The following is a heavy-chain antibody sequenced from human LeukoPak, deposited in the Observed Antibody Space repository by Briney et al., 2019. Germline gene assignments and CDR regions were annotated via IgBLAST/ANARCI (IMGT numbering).Heavy chain of an antibody. V-gene: IGHV3-9*01. CDR3: AKDTGVAGKETFDY. J-gene: IGHJ4*02. Sequence: GGSLRLSCAASGFTFRRHWMSWVRQAPGKGLEWVSGISWNSGSIGYADSVKGRFTISRDNAKNSLYLQMNSLRAEDTALYYCAKDTGVAGKETFDYWGQGTLVTVSS. CDR1: GFTFRRHW. CDR2: ISWNSGSI. D-gene: IGHD6-19*01.